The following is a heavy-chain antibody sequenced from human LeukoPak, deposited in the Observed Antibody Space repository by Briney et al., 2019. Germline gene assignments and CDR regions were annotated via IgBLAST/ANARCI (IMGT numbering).Heavy chain of an antibody. CDR2: IKQDGSEK. J-gene: IGHJ4*02. CDR1: GFTFSSYA. D-gene: IGHD3-22*01. CDR3: ARSSGYYQPFDY. V-gene: IGHV3-7*01. Sequence: GGSLRLSCAPSGFTFSSYAMSWVRQAPGKGLEWVANIKQDGSEKYYVDSVKGRFTISRDNAKNSLYLQMNSLRAEDTAVYYCARSSGYYQPFDYWGQGTLVTVSS.